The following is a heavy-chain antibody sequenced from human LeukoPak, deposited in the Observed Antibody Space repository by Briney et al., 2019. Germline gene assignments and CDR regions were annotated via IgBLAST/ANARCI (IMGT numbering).Heavy chain of an antibody. CDR3: VRVEYQRRFYFSYTMDV. V-gene: IGHV1-8*01. CDR1: GYTFTDYD. D-gene: IGHD2-2*01. Sequence: ASVKVSCKASGYTFTDYDINWVRQATGQGLEWMGWISPDSGNTGYAQKFQGRVTMTRNTSISTAYMELSSLISEDAAVYYCVRVEYQRRFYFSYTMDVWGQGTTVTVSS. J-gene: IGHJ6*02. CDR2: ISPDSGNT.